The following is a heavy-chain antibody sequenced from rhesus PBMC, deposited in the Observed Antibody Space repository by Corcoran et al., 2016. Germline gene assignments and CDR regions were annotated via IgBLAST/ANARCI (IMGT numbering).Heavy chain of an antibody. J-gene: IGHJ4*01. Sequence: QVQLQESGPGLVKPSETLSLTCAVSGGSISSSNWWSWIRQPPGKGLEWIGYISGSSGSTYYNPSLKSRVTISKDTSKNQFSLKLSSVTAADTAVYYCARVVGMVAWGQGVLVTVSS. CDR1: GGSISSSNW. CDR2: ISGSSGST. V-gene: IGHV4S19*01. CDR3: ARVVGMVA. D-gene: IGHD4-4*01.